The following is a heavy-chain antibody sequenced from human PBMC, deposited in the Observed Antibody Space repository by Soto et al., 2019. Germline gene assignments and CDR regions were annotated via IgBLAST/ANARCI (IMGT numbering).Heavy chain of an antibody. CDR3: ARGQRKSYYDFWSGPRGWFDP. CDR2: MNPNSGNT. CDR1: GYTFTSYD. D-gene: IGHD3-3*01. Sequence: VASVKVSCKASGYTFTSYDINWVRQATGQGLEWMGWMNPNSGNTGYAQKFQGRVAMTRNTSISTAYMELSSLRSEDTAVYYCARGQRKSYYDFWSGPRGWFDPWGQGTLVTVSS. V-gene: IGHV1-8*01. J-gene: IGHJ5*02.